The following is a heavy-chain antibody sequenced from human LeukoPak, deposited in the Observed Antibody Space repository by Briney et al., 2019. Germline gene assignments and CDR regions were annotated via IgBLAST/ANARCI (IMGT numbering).Heavy chain of an antibody. CDR3: AKAPVTTCSGAYCYPFDY. Sequence: GGSLRLSCAASGFTFSSYWMHWVRQAPGKGLVWVSRINSDGSSTSYADSVKGRFTISRDSYKNTLYLQMNSLRAEDAAVYYCAKAPVTTCSGAYCYPFDYWGQGTLVTVSS. CDR2: INSDGSST. J-gene: IGHJ4*02. CDR1: GFTFSSYW. D-gene: IGHD2-15*01. V-gene: IGHV3-74*01.